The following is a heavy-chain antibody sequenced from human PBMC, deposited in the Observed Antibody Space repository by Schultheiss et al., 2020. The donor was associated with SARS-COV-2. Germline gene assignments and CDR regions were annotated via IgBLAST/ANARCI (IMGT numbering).Heavy chain of an antibody. D-gene: IGHD6-13*01. CDR3: AKAEAAGTGYGMDV. CDR2: ISNDGKRK. CDR1: GFIFRDLA. J-gene: IGHJ6*02. Sequence: GGSLRLSCVASGFIFRDLAVHWVRQAPGKGLEWISAISNDGKRKHYADSVKGRFTISRDNSKNTLYLQMNSLRAEDTAVYYCAKAEAAGTGYGMDVWGQGTTVTVSS. V-gene: IGHV3-30*04.